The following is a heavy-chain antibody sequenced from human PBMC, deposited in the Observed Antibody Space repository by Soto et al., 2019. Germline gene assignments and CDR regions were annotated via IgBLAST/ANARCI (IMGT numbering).Heavy chain of an antibody. CDR3: TRENIENSDGPYDAFDI. V-gene: IGHV1-2*02. Sequence: ASVKVSCKTSGYTFTDYYTHWVRQAPGQGLEWMGWMNPKSGGAYFAQKFQGRVTLTRDTSIGTAYIEVNSLTSDDTAVYFCTRENIENSDGPYDAFDIWGQGTTVTVSS. CDR2: MNPKSGGA. D-gene: IGHD5-18*01. CDR1: GYTFTDYY. J-gene: IGHJ3*02.